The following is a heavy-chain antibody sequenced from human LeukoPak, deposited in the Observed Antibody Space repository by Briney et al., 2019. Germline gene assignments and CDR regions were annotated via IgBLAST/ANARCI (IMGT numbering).Heavy chain of an antibody. CDR2: IYPGDSDT. D-gene: IGHD6-13*01. Sequence: GESLKISCKGSGYSFRSYWIGWVRQMPGKGLEWMGLIYPGDSDTRYSPSFQGQVTISADKSISTAYLQWSSLKASDTAMYYCARLAAAGTDYYYYYYGMDVWGQGTTVTVSS. V-gene: IGHV5-51*01. CDR3: ARLAAAGTDYYYYYYGMDV. CDR1: GYSFRSYW. J-gene: IGHJ6*02.